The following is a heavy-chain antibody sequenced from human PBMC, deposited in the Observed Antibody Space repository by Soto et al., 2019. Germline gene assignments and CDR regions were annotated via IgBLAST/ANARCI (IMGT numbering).Heavy chain of an antibody. Sequence: GGSLRLSCAASGFTFSSYAMSWVRQAPGKGLEWVSAISGSGGSTYYADSVKGRFTISRDNSKNTLYLQMNSLRAEDTAVYYCAKGERSTRTYYYYYMDVWGKGTTVTVS. D-gene: IGHD2-2*01. CDR3: AKGERSTRTYYYYYMDV. CDR2: ISGSGGST. V-gene: IGHV3-23*01. CDR1: GFTFSSYA. J-gene: IGHJ6*03.